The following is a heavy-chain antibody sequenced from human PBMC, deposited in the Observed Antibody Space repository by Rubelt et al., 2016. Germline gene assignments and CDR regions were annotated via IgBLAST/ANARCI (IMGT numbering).Heavy chain of an antibody. J-gene: IGHJ4*02. CDR2: INHSGST. Sequence: LGGIGEINHSGSTNYNPSLKSRVTISVDTSKNQFSLKLSSVTAADTAVYYCARLNYDILTGWGQGTLVTVSS. D-gene: IGHD3-9*01. CDR3: ARLNYDILTG. V-gene: IGHV4-34*01.